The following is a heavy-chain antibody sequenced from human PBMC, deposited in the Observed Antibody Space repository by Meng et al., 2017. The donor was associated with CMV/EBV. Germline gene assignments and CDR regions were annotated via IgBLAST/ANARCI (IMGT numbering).Heavy chain of an antibody. Sequence: GESLKISCAASGFTFSDYYMSWIRQAPGKGLEWVSYISSSGSTIYYADSVKGRFTISRDNAKNSRYLQMNSLRAEDTAVYYCARQGIAVSPDGPFDYWGQGTLVTVSS. CDR3: ARQGIAVSPDGPFDY. J-gene: IGHJ4*02. CDR2: ISSSGSTI. D-gene: IGHD6-19*01. V-gene: IGHV3-11*01. CDR1: GFTFSDYY.